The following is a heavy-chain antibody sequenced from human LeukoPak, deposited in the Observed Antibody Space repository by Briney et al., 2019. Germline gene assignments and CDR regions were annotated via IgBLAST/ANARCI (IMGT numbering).Heavy chain of an antibody. Sequence: PSETLSLTCTVSGGSISSGDYYWSWIRQPPGKGLEWIGYIYYSGSTYYNPSLKSRVTISVDTSKNQFSLKLSSVTAADTAVYYCARGRAYCGGDCYSGAFDIWGQGTIVTVSS. CDR3: ARGRAYCGGDCYSGAFDI. CDR2: IYYSGST. V-gene: IGHV4-30-4*01. J-gene: IGHJ3*02. D-gene: IGHD2-21*02. CDR1: GGSISSGDYY.